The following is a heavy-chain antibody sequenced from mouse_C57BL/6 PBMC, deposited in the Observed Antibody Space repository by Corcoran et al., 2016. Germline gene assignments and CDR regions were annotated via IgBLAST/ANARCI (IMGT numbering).Heavy chain of an antibody. CDR2: INPNNGGT. CDR1: GYTFTDYY. J-gene: IGHJ2*01. D-gene: IGHD3-3*01. CDR3: ARWGTGSYYLDY. Sequence: EVQLQQSGPELVKPGASVKISCKASGYTFTDYYMNWVKQSHGKSLEWIGDINPNNGGTSYNQKFKGKATLTVDKSSSTAYMELRSLTSEDSAVYYCARWGTGSYYLDYWGQGTTLTVSS. V-gene: IGHV1-26*01.